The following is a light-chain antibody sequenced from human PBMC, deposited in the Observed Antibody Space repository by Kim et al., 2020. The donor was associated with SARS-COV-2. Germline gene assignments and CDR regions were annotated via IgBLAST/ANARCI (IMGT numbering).Light chain of an antibody. CDR2: DVT. CDR1: SSDVGGYDF. V-gene: IGLV2-11*01. Sequence: RSVTVSCTGTSSDVGGYDFVSWYQHYPGKAPNLIIYDVTKRPSGVPDRFSGSKSGNTAFLIISGLQAEDEADYYCCSYAGSYTYVFAAGTKVTVL. J-gene: IGLJ1*01. CDR3: CSYAGSYTYV.